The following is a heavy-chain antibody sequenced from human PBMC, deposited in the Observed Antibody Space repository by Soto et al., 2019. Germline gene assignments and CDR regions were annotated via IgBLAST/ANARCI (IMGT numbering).Heavy chain of an antibody. CDR1: GGSISRGGYY. CDR3: ARKATVTTCFDY. D-gene: IGHD4-17*01. Sequence: QVQLQESGPGLVKPSQTLSLPCSVSGGSISRGGYYCSWIRQHPGKGLEWIGYIYYSGITYYNPSLKSRVTISVDTSKNQFSLKLSSVTAADTAVYYCARKATVTTCFDYWGQGTLVTVSS. J-gene: IGHJ4*02. V-gene: IGHV4-31*03. CDR2: IYYSGIT.